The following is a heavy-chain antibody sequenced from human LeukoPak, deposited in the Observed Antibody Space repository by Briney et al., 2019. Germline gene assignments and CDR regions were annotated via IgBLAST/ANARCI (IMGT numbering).Heavy chain of an antibody. Sequence: SGALSLTCDVSGGSISSTYWWTWVRQSPGKGLEWIGEIYHSGITNYNPSLKSRVTMSVDKPKNHFSLKLSSVTAVDTAVYYCAREDPDRKIDYWGQGTLVTVSS. CDR1: GGSISSTYW. CDR3: AREDPDRKIDY. V-gene: IGHV4-4*02. CDR2: IYHSGIT. J-gene: IGHJ4*02. D-gene: IGHD1-14*01.